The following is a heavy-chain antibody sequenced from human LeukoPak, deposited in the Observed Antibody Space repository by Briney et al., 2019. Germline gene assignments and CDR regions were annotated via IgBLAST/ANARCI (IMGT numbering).Heavy chain of an antibody. D-gene: IGHD2-2*01. CDR2: IIPILGIA. CDR1: GGTLSSYT. Sequence: SVKVSCKASGGTLSSYTISWVRQAPGQGLEWMGRIIPILGIANYAQKFQGRVTITADKSTSTAYMELSSLRSEDTAVYYCAREYCSSTSCYRDNWFDPWGQGTLVTVSS. CDR3: AREYCSSTSCYRDNWFDP. V-gene: IGHV1-69*04. J-gene: IGHJ5*02.